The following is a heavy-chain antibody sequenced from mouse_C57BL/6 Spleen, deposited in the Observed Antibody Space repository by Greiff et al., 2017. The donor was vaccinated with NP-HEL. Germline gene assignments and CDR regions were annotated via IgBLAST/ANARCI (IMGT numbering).Heavy chain of an antibody. J-gene: IGHJ4*01. D-gene: IGHD1-1*01. CDR3: ASITTVATMDD. Sequence: EVQLQESGGDLVKPGGSLKLSCAASGFTFSSYGMSWVRQTPDKRLEWVATISSGGSYTYYPDSVKGRFTISRDNAKNTLYLQMSSLKSEDTAMYYCASITTVATMDDWGQGTSVTVSS. CDR1: GFTFSSYG. CDR2: ISSGGSYT. V-gene: IGHV5-6*01.